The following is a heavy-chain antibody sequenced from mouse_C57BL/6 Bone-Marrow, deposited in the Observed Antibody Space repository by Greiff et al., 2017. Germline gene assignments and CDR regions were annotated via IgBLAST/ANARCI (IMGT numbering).Heavy chain of an antibody. CDR2: INPSTGGT. CDR3: ARGSHRYYDYEGFAY. Sequence: VQLQQSGPELVKPGASVKISCKASGYSFTGYYMNWVKQSPEKSLGWIGEINPSTGGTTYNQKFKAKATLTVDKSSSTAYMQLKSLTSEDSAVYYCARGSHRYYDYEGFAYWGQGTLVTVSA. J-gene: IGHJ3*01. CDR1: GYSFTGYY. V-gene: IGHV1-42*01. D-gene: IGHD2-4*01.